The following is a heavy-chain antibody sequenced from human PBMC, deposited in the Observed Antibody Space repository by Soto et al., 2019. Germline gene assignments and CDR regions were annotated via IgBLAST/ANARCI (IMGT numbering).Heavy chain of an antibody. CDR1: GYTFTAYY. CDR3: ARGDFDSSANYYAGWFDP. Sequence: ASVKVSCKASGYTFTAYYMHWLRQAPGQGLEWMGWINPNSGGTKYAQKFQGRVTMTNDTSISTAYMELSRLGSDDTAVYYCARGDFDSSANYYAGWFDPWGQGTLVTVSS. V-gene: IGHV1-2*02. D-gene: IGHD3-22*01. CDR2: INPNSGGT. J-gene: IGHJ5*02.